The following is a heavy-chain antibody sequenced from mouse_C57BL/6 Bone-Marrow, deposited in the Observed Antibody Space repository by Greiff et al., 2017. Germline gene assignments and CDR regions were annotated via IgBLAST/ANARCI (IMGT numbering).Heavy chain of an antibody. CDR1: GYSITSGYD. Sequence: DVQLQESGPGMVKPSQSLSLTCTVTGYSITSGYDWHWIRHFPGNKLEWMGYISYSGSTNYNPSLKSRISITHDTSKNHFFLKLNSVTTEDTATYYCARALLRLYYFDYWGQGTTLTVSS. D-gene: IGHD1-1*01. V-gene: IGHV3-1*01. J-gene: IGHJ2*01. CDR3: ARALLRLYYFDY. CDR2: ISYSGST.